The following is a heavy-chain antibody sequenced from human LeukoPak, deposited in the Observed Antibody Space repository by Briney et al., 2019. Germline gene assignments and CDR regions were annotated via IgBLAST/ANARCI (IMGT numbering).Heavy chain of an antibody. Sequence: PSETLSLTCAVYGGSFSGYYWSWIRQPPGKGLEWIGEINHSGSTNYNPSLKSRVTTSVDTSKNQFSLKLSSVTAADTAVYYCARDGGGVPAALDYWGQGTLVTVSS. CDR2: INHSGST. V-gene: IGHV4-34*01. D-gene: IGHD2-2*01. J-gene: IGHJ4*02. CDR1: GGSFSGYY. CDR3: ARDGGGVPAALDY.